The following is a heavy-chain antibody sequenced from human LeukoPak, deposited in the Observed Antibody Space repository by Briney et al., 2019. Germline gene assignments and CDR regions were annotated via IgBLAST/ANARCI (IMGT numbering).Heavy chain of an antibody. CDR2: IYPGDSDT. Sequence: GAALQISSKGSGCGFTSYWIGWGRRMPGKGLEWMGVIYPGDSDTRYSPSFQGQVTISADKSISTAYLQWSSLTASDTAMYYCARGVWYDYVWGSYRPDAFDIWGQGTMVTVSS. V-gene: IGHV5-51*01. D-gene: IGHD3-16*02. CDR1: GCGFTSYW. CDR3: ARGVWYDYVWGSYRPDAFDI. J-gene: IGHJ3*02.